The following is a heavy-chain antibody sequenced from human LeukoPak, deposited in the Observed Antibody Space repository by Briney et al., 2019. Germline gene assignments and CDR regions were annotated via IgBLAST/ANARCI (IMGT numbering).Heavy chain of an antibody. Sequence: ASVKVSCKASGGTFSSYAISWVRQAPGQGLEWMGRIIPILGIANYAQKFQGRVTITADKSTSTAYMELSSLRSEDTAVYYCARDLLVVSGGAWGQGTLVTVSS. V-gene: IGHV1-69*04. CDR2: IIPILGIA. J-gene: IGHJ4*02. CDR1: GGTFSSYA. D-gene: IGHD5/OR15-5a*01. CDR3: ARDLLVVSGGA.